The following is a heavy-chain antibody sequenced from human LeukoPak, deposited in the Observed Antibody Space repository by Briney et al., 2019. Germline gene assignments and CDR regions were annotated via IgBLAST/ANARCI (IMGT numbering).Heavy chain of an antibody. J-gene: IGHJ4*02. CDR3: ASAIGNPYYFDY. Sequence: GGSLRLSCAASGFTFSSYGMHWVREAPGKGLEWVAFIRYDGSNKYYADSVKGRFTISRDNSKNTLYLQMNSLRAEDTAVYYCASAIGNPYYFDYWGQGTLVTVPS. CDR2: IRYDGSNK. CDR1: GFTFSSYG. V-gene: IGHV3-30*02. D-gene: IGHD1-14*01.